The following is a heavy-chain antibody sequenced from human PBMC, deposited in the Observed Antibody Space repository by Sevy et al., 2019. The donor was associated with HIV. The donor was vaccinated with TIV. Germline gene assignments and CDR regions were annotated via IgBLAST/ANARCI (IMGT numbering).Heavy chain of an antibody. CDR1: GFTFSSYA. J-gene: IGHJ6*02. D-gene: IGHD6-19*01. Sequence: GGSLRLSCAASGFTFSSYAMHWVRQAPGKGLEWVAVISYDGSNKYYADSVKGRFTISRENSKNTLYLQMNSLRAEETAVYYCARGPDSSGWYGVYYYYYGMDVWGQGTTVTVSS. V-gene: IGHV3-30-3*01. CDR2: ISYDGSNK. CDR3: ARGPDSSGWYGVYYYYYGMDV.